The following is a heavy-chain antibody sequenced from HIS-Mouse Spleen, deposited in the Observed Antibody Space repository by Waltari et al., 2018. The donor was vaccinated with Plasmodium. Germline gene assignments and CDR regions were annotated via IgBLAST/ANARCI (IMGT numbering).Heavy chain of an antibody. V-gene: IGHV4-34*01. CDR3: ASSGSGSYYY. J-gene: IGHJ4*02. CDR1: GRSFRGYY. Sequence: QVQLQQWGAGLLKPSETLSLTCAVYGRSFRGYYWSWIRPHPGKGLEWIGEINHSGSTNYNPSLKSRVTISVDTSKNQCSLKLSSVTAADTAVYYCASSGSGSYYYWGQGTLVTVSS. CDR2: INHSGST. D-gene: IGHD3-10*01.